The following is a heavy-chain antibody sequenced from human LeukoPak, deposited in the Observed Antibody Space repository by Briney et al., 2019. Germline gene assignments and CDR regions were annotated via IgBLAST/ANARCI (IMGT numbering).Heavy chain of an antibody. CDR1: GGSISSYY. CDR3: ARGFRYAKYYDILTGPI. CDR2: IYYSGST. D-gene: IGHD3-9*01. J-gene: IGHJ3*02. V-gene: IGHV4-59*01. Sequence: PSETLSLTCTVSGGSISSYYWSWIRQPPGKGLVWIGYIYYSGSTNYNPSLKSRVTISVDTSKNQFSLKLSSVTAADTAVYYCARGFRYAKYYDILTGPIWGQGTMVTVSS.